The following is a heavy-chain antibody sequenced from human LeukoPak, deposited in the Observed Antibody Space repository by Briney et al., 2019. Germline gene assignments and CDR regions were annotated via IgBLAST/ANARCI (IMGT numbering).Heavy chain of an antibody. J-gene: IGHJ4*02. CDR3: AKDGEYQLPKTLDY. CDR2: IPYDGTIK. CDR1: GFTFSNYG. D-gene: IGHD2-2*01. Sequence: PGGSLRLSCAASGFTFSNYGMHRVRQAPGKGLEWVAVIPYDGTIKYYADSVKGRFTISRDNSKKTLYLQMHSLTPEDTAVYYCAKDGEYQLPKTLDYWGQGILVTVSS. V-gene: IGHV3-30*02.